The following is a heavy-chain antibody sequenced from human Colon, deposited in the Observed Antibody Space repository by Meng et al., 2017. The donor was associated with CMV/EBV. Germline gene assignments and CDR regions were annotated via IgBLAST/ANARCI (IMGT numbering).Heavy chain of an antibody. CDR1: GFTFSSYS. Sequence: GGSLRLSCAASGFTFSSYSMNWVRQAPGKGLEWVSSISSSSSYIYYADSVKGRFTISRDNAKNSLYLQMNSLRAEDTAVYYCARGGLPEVYYYYGMDVWGQGTTVTVSS. D-gene: IGHD5-12*01. V-gene: IGHV3-21*01. CDR2: ISSSSSYI. CDR3: ARGGLPEVYYYYGMDV. J-gene: IGHJ6*02.